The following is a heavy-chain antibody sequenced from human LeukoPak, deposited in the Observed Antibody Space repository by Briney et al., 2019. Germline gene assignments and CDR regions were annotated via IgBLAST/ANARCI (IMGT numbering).Heavy chain of an antibody. D-gene: IGHD2-21*02. CDR1: GFTFSGSA. CDR3: TSNCGGDCRLG. V-gene: IGHV3-73*01. J-gene: IGHJ4*02. Sequence: GGSLRLSCAASGFTFSGSAMHWVRQASGKGLEWVGRIRSKANSYATAYAASVKGRFTISRDDSKNTAYLQMNSLKTEDTAVYSCTSNCGGDCRLGWGQGTLVTVSS. CDR2: IRSKANSYAT.